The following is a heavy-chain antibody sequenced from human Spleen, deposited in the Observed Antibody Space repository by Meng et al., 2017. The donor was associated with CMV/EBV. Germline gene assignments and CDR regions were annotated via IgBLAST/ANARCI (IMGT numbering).Heavy chain of an antibody. CDR2: INEDGTEK. Sequence: GESLKISCAASGFTIGNYLRTWVRQCPGKGLEWLANINEDGTEKNYVDSVKGRFTISRDNAMNSLYLHMNSLRAEDTAVYFCTKLFDYWGQGVLVTVSS. V-gene: IGHV3-7*01. J-gene: IGHJ4*02. CDR3: TKLFDY. CDR1: GFTIGNYL.